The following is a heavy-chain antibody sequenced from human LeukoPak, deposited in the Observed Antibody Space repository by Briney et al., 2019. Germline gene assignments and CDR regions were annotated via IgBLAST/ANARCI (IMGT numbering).Heavy chain of an antibody. CDR2: ISSNSTYI. V-gene: IGHV3-21*01. CDR3: ASPRYCSGGTCYGWAY. CDR1: GFTFRTYS. D-gene: IGHD2-15*01. J-gene: IGHJ4*02. Sequence: GGSLRLSCAASGFTFRTYSMNWVRQAPGKGLEWVSSISSNSTYIYYADSLKGRFTTSGDNAKNSLYLQMNSLRAEDSAVYYCASPRYCSGGTCYGWAYWGQGTLVTVSS.